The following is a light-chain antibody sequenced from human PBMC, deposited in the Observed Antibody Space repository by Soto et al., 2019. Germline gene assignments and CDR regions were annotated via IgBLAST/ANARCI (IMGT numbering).Light chain of an antibody. CDR1: QSVSSSF. CDR3: QQYGSSPLT. J-gene: IGKJ4*01. CDR2: GAS. V-gene: IGKV3-20*01. Sequence: EIVLTQSPGTLSLSPGERATLSCRASQSVSSSFLAWYQQTPGQAPRLIIYGASSRATGIPERFSGSGSGTDFTLTISRLEPEDFAVYYCQQYGSSPLTFGGGTKVEIK.